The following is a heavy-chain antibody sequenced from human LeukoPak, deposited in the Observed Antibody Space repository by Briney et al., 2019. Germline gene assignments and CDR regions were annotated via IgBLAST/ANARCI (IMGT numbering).Heavy chain of an antibody. J-gene: IGHJ4*02. D-gene: IGHD2-15*01. CDR3: ARGPYCSGGSCYSQYFDY. Sequence: ASVKVSCKASGYTFTSYGIGWVRQAPGQGLEWMGWISAYNANTKYAQKLQGRVSMTTDTSTSTAYMELRSLRSDDTAVYYCARGPYCSGGSCYSQYFDYWGQGTLVTVSS. CDR1: GYTFTSYG. V-gene: IGHV1-18*01. CDR2: ISAYNANT.